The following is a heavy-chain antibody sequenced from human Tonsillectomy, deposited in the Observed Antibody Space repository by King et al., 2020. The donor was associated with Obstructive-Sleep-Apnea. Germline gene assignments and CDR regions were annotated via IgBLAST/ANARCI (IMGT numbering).Heavy chain of an antibody. CDR1: GGSISSSSYY. D-gene: IGHD4-17*01. J-gene: IGHJ3*02. Sequence: QLQESGPGLVKPSETLSLTCTVSGGSISSSSYYWAWIRQPPGKGLEWIGSIYYSGSTYYNPSLKSRVTISVDTSKNQFSLTLSSVTAADPAVYSCARPVREGYGDLCAFHIWGQGTMVTVSS. CDR2: IYYSGST. CDR3: ARPVREGYGDLCAFHI. V-gene: IGHV4-39*07.